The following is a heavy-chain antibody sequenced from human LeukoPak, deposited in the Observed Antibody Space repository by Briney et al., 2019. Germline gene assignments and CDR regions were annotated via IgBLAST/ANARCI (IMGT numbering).Heavy chain of an antibody. Sequence: GGSLRLSCAASGFTFSSYAMSWVRQAPGKGLEWVSAISGSGGSTYYADSVKGRFTISRDNSKNTLYLQMNSLRDEDTAVYYCVGGSGWLPDYWGQGTLVTVSS. CDR2: ISGSGGST. CDR1: GFTFSSYA. CDR3: VGGSGWLPDY. V-gene: IGHV3-23*01. J-gene: IGHJ4*02. D-gene: IGHD6-19*01.